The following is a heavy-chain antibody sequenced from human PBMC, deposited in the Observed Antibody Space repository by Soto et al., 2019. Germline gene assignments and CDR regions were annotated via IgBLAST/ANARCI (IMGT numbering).Heavy chain of an antibody. J-gene: IGHJ4*02. CDR1: GFTFDDYA. V-gene: IGHV3-49*03. CDR2: IRSKTYGGTT. D-gene: IGHD6-19*01. CDR3: TRAGSLQWLVPEVL. Sequence: PGGSLRLSCTASGFTFDDYAMRWFRQAPGKGLEWVGFIRSKTYGGTTEYAASVKGRFTISTDDSKSIAYLQMNSLKTEDTAVYYCTRAGSLQWLVPEVLWGQGTLVTVSS.